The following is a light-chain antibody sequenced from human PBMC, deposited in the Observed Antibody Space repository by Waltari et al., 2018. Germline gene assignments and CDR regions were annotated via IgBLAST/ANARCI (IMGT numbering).Light chain of an antibody. J-gene: IGLJ1*01. V-gene: IGLV2-23*02. Sequence: QSALTQPASVSGSPGQSITISCTGSSSDVGSSNLVSWYLQHPGKAPKLKIYEVTKRPSGVSNRFSGSKSGNTASLTISGLQAEDEADYYCYAYAGGRVFGTGTKVTVL. CDR3: YAYAGGRV. CDR2: EVT. CDR1: SSDVGSSNL.